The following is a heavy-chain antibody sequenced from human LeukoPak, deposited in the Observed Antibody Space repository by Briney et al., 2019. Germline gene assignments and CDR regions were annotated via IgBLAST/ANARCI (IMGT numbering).Heavy chain of an antibody. V-gene: IGHV4-34*01. CDR2: INHSGST. Sequence: PSETLSLTCAVYGGSFSGYYWSWIRQPPGKGLEWIGEINHSGSTNYNPSLKSRVTISVDTSKNQFSLKLSSVTAADTAVYYCARGRDYVRGSYRPFDYWGQGTLVTVSS. CDR3: ARGRDYVRGSYRPFDY. D-gene: IGHD3-16*02. J-gene: IGHJ4*02. CDR1: GGSFSGYY.